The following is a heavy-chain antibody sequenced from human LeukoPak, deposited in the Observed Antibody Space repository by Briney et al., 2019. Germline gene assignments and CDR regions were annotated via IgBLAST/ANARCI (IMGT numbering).Heavy chain of an antibody. CDR2: ISYDGSQK. CDR3: ARDTDEWYNSPSDY. V-gene: IGHV3-30*04. Sequence: PPGRSLRLSCAVSGFTLNTYAMHWVRQAPGKGLECVAIISYDGSQKYYADSLKGRFTISRDNSRNTLYLQMNSLRDDDTGMYYCARDTDEWYNSPSDYWGQGTLVTVSS. CDR1: GFTLNTYA. D-gene: IGHD1-1*01. J-gene: IGHJ4*02.